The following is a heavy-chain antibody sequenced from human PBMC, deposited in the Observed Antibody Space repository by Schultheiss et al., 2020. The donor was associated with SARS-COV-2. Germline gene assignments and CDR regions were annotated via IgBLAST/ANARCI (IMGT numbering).Heavy chain of an antibody. Sequence: SQTLSLTCTVSGGSISSYYWSWIRQPPGKGLEWIGYIYYSGSTNYNPSLKSRVTISVDTSKNQFSLKLSSVTAADTAVYYCARKNVVNQAFDIWGQGTMVTVSS. CDR1: GGSISSYY. J-gene: IGHJ3*02. D-gene: IGHD4-23*01. CDR2: IYYSGST. CDR3: ARKNVVNQAFDI. V-gene: IGHV4-59*12.